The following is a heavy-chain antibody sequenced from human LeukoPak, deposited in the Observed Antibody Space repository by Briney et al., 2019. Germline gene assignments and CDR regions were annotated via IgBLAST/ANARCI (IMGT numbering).Heavy chain of an antibody. Sequence: GGSLRLSCAASGFTFSSYWVSWVRQAPGKGLEWVANIKEDGSIKYYVDSVKGRFTISRDNAKNSLYLQMNSLRAEDTAGYYCARDFNRNFDDWGQGTLVTVSS. V-gene: IGHV3-7*01. D-gene: IGHD2/OR15-2a*01. CDR1: GFTFSSYW. J-gene: IGHJ4*02. CDR2: IKEDGSIK. CDR3: ARDFNRNFDD.